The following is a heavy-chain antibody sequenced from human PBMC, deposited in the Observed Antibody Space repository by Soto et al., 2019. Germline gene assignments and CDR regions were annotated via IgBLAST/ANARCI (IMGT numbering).Heavy chain of an antibody. V-gene: IGHV4-31*03. CDR2: MYYSRST. D-gene: IGHD6-19*01. J-gene: IGHJ6*02. CDR3: AIGSGEYYFGMDV. CDR1: GGSISSGGYY. Sequence: QVQLQESGPGLVMPSQTLSLTCTVSGGSISSGGYYRSWIRQHPGKGLEWIGYMYYSRSTYYNPSLKSRVTISVDTSKNQFSLKLNSVTAADTAVYYCAIGSGEYYFGMDVWGQGTTVTVSS.